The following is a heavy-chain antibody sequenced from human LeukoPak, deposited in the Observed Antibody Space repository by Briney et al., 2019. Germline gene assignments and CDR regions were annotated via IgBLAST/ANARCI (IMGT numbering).Heavy chain of an antibody. CDR3: ARVVVGSYFDY. CDR2: ISYDGSNK. V-gene: IGHV3-30-3*01. D-gene: IGHD3-22*01. J-gene: IGHJ4*02. CDR1: GFTFSSYA. Sequence: GGSPRRSCSASGFTFSSYAMHWIRQAPGKGLEWVAVISYDGSNKYYADSVKGRFTISRDNSKNTLYLQMNSLRAEDTAVYYCARVVVGSYFDYWGQGTLVTVSS.